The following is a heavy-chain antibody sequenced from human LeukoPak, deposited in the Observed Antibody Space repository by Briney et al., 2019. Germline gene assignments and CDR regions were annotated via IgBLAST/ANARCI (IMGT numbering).Heavy chain of an antibody. CDR1: GYTFTGYY. V-gene: IGHV1-18*04. D-gene: IGHD1-26*01. Sequence: GASVKVSCKASGYTFTGYYMHWVRQAPGQGLEWMGWISAYNGNTNYAQKLQGRATMTTDTSTSTAYMELRSLRSDDTAVYYCASIVGATNRWFDPWGQGTLVTVSS. J-gene: IGHJ5*02. CDR3: ASIVGATNRWFDP. CDR2: ISAYNGNT.